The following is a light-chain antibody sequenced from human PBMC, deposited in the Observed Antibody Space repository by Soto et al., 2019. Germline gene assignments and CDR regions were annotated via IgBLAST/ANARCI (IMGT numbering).Light chain of an antibody. J-gene: IGKJ4*01. CDR3: QQHINRLS. CDR1: QSVSNY. Sequence: IVWTQSPATLSLSPGERATLSCRASQSVSNYLAWYQQKPGQAPRLLIHDASTRATGIPARFSGSGSGTDFTLTITTLEPEDFAVYYCQQHINRLSFGGGTKVDIK. CDR2: DAS. V-gene: IGKV3-11*01.